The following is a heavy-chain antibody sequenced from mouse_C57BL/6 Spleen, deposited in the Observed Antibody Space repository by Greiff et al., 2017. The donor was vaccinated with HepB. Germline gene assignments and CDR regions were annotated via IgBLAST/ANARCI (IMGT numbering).Heavy chain of an antibody. J-gene: IGHJ1*03. V-gene: IGHV1-26*01. CDR1: GYTFTDYY. Sequence: EVQLQQSGPELVKPGASVKISCKASGYTFTDYYMNWVKQSHGKSLEWIGDINPNNGGTSYNQKFKGKATLTVDKSSSTAYMELRSLTSEDSAVYYCARVLEYFDVWGTGTTVTVSS. CDR3: ARVLEYFDV. CDR2: INPNNGGT.